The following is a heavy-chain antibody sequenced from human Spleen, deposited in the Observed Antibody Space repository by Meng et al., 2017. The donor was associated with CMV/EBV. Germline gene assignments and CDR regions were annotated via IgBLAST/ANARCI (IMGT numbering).Heavy chain of an antibody. CDR1: GGSFSRYA. J-gene: IGHJ6*02. V-gene: IGHV1-69*05. D-gene: IGHD5-12*01. CDR3: ATGGYDGSYYYGLEV. CDR2: IIPLLGTA. Sequence: SVKVSCKSSGGSFSRYAISWVRPAPGQGLEWMGGIIPLLGTANYAQKFQGRVTITTDESTSTAYMEISSLRADDTAGYYCATGGYDGSYYYGLEVWGQGTTVTVSS.